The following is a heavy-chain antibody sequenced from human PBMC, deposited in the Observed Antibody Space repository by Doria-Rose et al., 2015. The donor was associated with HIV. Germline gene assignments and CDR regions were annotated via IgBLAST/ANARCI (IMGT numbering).Heavy chain of an antibody. Sequence: SGPVLVKPTETLTLTCTVSGVSLSSPGMGVSWIRQPPGKALEWLGQIFSDDERSYKTSLKSRLTISRGTSKSQVVLTMTDMDPVDTATYYCARIKSSRWYHKYYFDFWGQGTLVIVSA. V-gene: IGHV2-26*01. CDR1: GVSLSSPGMG. CDR2: IFSDDER. J-gene: IGHJ4*02. D-gene: IGHD6-13*01. CDR3: ARIKSSRWYHKYYFDF.